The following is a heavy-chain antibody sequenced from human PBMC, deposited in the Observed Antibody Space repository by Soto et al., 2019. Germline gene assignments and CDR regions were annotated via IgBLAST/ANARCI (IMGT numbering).Heavy chain of an antibody. D-gene: IGHD7-27*01. J-gene: IGHJ3*02. V-gene: IGHV3-23*01. CDR1: GFTFSVFA. CDR2: ISGSGENT. CDR3: AKDRGTGDYGVNAVDI. Sequence: EVQLLESGGGLVQPGGSLRLSCAASGFTFSVFAMSWVRQAPGKGLELVSTISGSGENTYYADSVKGRFTISRDNSKNTMNLQMNRLRGEDTAVYYCAKDRGTGDYGVNAVDIWGQGTMVTVAS.